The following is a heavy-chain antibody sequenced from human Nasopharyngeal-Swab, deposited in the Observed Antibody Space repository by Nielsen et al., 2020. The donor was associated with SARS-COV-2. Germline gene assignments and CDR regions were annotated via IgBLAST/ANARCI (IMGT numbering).Heavy chain of an antibody. CDR2: ISSSGSTI. J-gene: IGHJ6*02. V-gene: IGHV3-48*03. CDR1: GFTFSSYE. Sequence: GEALKISWAASGFTFSSYEMNWVRQAPGKGLGWGSYISSSGSTIYYADSVKGRFTISRDNAKNSLYLQMNSLRAEDTAVYYCAREGMDVWGQGTTVTVSS. CDR3: AREGMDV.